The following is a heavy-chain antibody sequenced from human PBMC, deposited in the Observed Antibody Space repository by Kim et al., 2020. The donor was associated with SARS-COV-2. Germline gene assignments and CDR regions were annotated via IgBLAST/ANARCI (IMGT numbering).Heavy chain of an antibody. CDR1: GGSISSSSYY. J-gene: IGHJ4*02. CDR3: ARDGASCPFAY. D-gene: IGHD3-10*01. V-gene: IGHV4-39*02. CDR2: YYSGST. Sequence: SETLSLTCTVSGGSISSSSYYWGWIRQPPGKGLEWIGDYYSGSTYYNPSLKSRVIISVDTSKNQFSLKLSSVPAADTAVYYCARDGASCPFAYWGQGTLVTVSS.